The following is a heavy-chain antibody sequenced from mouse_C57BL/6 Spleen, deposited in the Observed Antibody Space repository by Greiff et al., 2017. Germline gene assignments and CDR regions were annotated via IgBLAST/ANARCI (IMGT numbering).Heavy chain of an antibody. Sequence: VQVVESGPGLVQPSQSLSITCTVSGFSLTSYGVHWVRQSPGKGLEWLGVIWSGGSTDYNAAFISRLSISKDNSKSQVFFKMNSLQADDTAIYYCARKDSSGYGFDYWGQGTTLTVSS. V-gene: IGHV2-2*01. CDR3: ARKDSSGYGFDY. J-gene: IGHJ2*01. CDR1: GFSLTSYG. CDR2: IWSGGST. D-gene: IGHD3-2*02.